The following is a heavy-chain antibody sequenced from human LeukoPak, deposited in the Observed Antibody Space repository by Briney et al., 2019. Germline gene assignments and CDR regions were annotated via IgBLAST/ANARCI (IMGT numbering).Heavy chain of an antibody. Sequence: GESLKISCKCSGYTFSNYWIGWVRQMPGKGLEWMGIIYPGDSDTRYSPSFQGQVTISADKSISTAYLQWTSLKASDTAMYYCARHLSDITSSPNYWGPGTLVTVSS. J-gene: IGHJ4*02. CDR3: ARHLSDITSSPNY. D-gene: IGHD2-2*01. V-gene: IGHV5-51*01. CDR2: IYPGDSDT. CDR1: GYTFSNYW.